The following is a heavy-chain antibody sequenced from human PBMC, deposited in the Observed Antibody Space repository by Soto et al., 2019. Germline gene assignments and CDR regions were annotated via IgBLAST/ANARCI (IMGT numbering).Heavy chain of an antibody. Sequence: QLHLRESGPGLVKPSETLSLTCTVSGGSITSSSYYWGWIRQPPGKGLEWIGSIYYSGSTYYNPSLKSLVTLSVDTSKNQFSLKLSSVTAADTAVYYCATQEVGGSYVYTFDPWGQGTLVTFSS. D-gene: IGHD1-26*01. CDR1: GGSITSSSYY. CDR3: ATQEVGGSYVYTFDP. CDR2: IYYSGST. J-gene: IGHJ5*02. V-gene: IGHV4-39*01.